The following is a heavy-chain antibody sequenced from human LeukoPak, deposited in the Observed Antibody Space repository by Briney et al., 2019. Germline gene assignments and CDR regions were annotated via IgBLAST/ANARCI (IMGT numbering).Heavy chain of an antibody. J-gene: IGHJ4*02. CDR3: ARVLGAIVY. Sequence: SETLSLSCTVSGGSISSSSYYWGWIRQPPGKGLEWIGSIYYSGSTYYNPSLKSRVTISVDTSKNQFSLKLSSVTAADTAVYYCARVLGAIVYWGQGTLVTVSS. CDR1: GGSISSSSYY. V-gene: IGHV4-39*07. CDR2: IYYSGST. D-gene: IGHD3-16*02.